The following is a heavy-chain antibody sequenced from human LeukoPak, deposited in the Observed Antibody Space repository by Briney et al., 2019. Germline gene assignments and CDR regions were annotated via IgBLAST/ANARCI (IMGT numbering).Heavy chain of an antibody. Sequence: GGSLRLSCAASGFTFSSYAMSWVRQAPGKGLGWVSAISGSGGSTYYADSVKGRFTISRDNSKNTLYLQMNSLRAEDTAVYYCAKYVWVRGYYYYGMDVWGQGTTVTVSS. V-gene: IGHV3-23*01. CDR2: ISGSGGST. CDR1: GFTFSSYA. J-gene: IGHJ6*02. D-gene: IGHD3-16*01. CDR3: AKYVWVRGYYYYGMDV.